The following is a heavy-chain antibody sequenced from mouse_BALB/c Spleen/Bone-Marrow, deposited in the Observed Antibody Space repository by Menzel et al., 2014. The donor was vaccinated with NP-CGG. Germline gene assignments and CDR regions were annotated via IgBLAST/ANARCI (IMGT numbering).Heavy chain of an antibody. Sequence: QVQLQQSGAELVKPGASVKLSCKASGYTFTSYWMHWVKQRPGQGLEWIGEIDPSDSYTNYNQKFKGKATLTVDKSSSTAYMQLSSLTSEDSAVYYCATARATSYATDYWGQGTSVTVSS. D-gene: IGHD3-1*01. CDR2: IDPSDSYT. CDR1: GYTFTSYW. V-gene: IGHV1-69*02. J-gene: IGHJ4*01. CDR3: ATARATSYATDY.